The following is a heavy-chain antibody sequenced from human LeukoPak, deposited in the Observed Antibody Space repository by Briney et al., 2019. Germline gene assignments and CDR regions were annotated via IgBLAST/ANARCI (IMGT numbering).Heavy chain of an antibody. D-gene: IGHD3-16*01. V-gene: IGHV3-7*01. Sequence: GGSLRLSCAASGFTFSSYWMSWVRQAPGKGLEWVANIKQDGSEKYYVDSVKGRFTISRDNAKNSLYLQMNSLRAEDTAVYYCARHRGISTRDFEYWGQGTLVTVSS. CDR2: IKQDGSEK. J-gene: IGHJ4*02. CDR1: GFTFSSYW. CDR3: ARHRGISTRDFEY.